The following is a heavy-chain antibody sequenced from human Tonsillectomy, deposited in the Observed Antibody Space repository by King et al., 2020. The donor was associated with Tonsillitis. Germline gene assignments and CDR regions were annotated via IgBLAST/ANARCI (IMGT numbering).Heavy chain of an antibody. Sequence: VQLVESGGGLVQPGGSLRLSCAASGFTFSSYAMSWVRQTPEKGLEWVSAISDSGRKTYYADPVRGRFPISRDNSKGTLSLQMNSLRAEDTAVYYCAKETSQSFSDCWGQGTLVTVSS. D-gene: IGHD1-26*01. CDR2: ISDSGRKT. CDR1: GFTFSSYA. CDR3: AKETSQSFSDC. V-gene: IGHV3-23*04. J-gene: IGHJ4*02.